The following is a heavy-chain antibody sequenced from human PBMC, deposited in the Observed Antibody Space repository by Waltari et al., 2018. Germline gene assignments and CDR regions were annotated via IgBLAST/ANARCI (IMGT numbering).Heavy chain of an antibody. D-gene: IGHD6-19*01. CDR2: MNPNSGNT. J-gene: IGHJ2*01. V-gene: IGHV1-8*01. CDR1: GYTFTSYD. Sequence: QVQLVQSGAEVKKPGASVKVSCKASGYTFTSYDINWVRQATGQGLEWMGWMNPNSGNTGYAQKFQGRVTMTRNTSISTAYMELSSLRSEDTAVYYCARGRIAVAGVLYRFDLWGRGTLVTVSS. CDR3: ARGRIAVAGVLYRFDL.